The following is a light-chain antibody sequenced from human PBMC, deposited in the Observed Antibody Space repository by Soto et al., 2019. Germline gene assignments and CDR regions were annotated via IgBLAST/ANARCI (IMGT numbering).Light chain of an antibody. J-gene: IGLJ2*01. V-gene: IGLV4-69*01. CDR1: SGHNSYA. Sequence: QLVLTQPPSASASLGASVKLTCTLSSGHNSYAIAWHQQQPEKGPRYLMKLNSDGSHSQGDGIPDRFSGSSSGAERYLTISRLQSEDEAYYYCQTWSTDIRVFGGGTKLTVL. CDR2: LNSDGSH. CDR3: QTWSTDIRV.